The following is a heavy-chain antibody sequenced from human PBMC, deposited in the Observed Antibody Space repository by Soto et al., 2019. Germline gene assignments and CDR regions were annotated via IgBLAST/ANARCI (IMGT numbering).Heavy chain of an antibody. D-gene: IGHD6-13*01. CDR3: ARGSTWQPPDWFHP. CDR2: VSFSGSK. CDR1: VDSVSNSGYY. V-gene: IGHV4-39*01. J-gene: IGHJ5*02. Sequence: PSETLSLTCTVSVDSVSNSGYYCGWIRQSPGKRLEWIGSVSFSGSKYYNPSLRSRVTFSVDTSKTLISLKLRSVTAADTAVYYCARGSTWQPPDWFHPWGQATLVPLS.